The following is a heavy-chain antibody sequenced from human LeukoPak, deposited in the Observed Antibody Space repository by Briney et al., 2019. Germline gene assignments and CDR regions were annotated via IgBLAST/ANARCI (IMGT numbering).Heavy chain of an antibody. CDR3: AGGIGTHCSGGSCPQGYYYGMDV. Sequence: ASVKVSCKASGYTFTSYAMNWMRQAPGQGLEWMGWINTNTGNPTYAQGFTGRFVFSLDTSVSTAYLQISSLKAEDTAVYYCAGGIGTHCSGGSCPQGYYYGMDVWGQGTTVTVSS. CDR1: GYTFTSYA. CDR2: INTNTGNP. D-gene: IGHD2-15*01. J-gene: IGHJ6*02. V-gene: IGHV7-4-1*02.